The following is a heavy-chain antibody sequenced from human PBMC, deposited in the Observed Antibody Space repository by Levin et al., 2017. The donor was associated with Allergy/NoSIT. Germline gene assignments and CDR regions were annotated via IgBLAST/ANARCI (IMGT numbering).Heavy chain of an antibody. J-gene: IGHJ4*02. CDR3: TRPTETAVSGY. V-gene: IGHV3-73*01. CDR1: GFTFSDSA. CDR2: IRSKTNSYAT. Sequence: GESLKISCAASGFTFSDSAVHWVRQASGKGLEWVGRIRSKTNSYATAYAASVKGRFTISRDDSKSTAYLQMNSLKTEDTAVYYCTRPTETAVSGYWGQGTLVTVSS. D-gene: IGHD4-17*01.